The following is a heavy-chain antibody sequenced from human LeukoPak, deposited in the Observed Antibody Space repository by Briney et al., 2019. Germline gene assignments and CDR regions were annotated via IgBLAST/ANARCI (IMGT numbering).Heavy chain of an antibody. D-gene: IGHD6-13*01. V-gene: IGHV4-38-2*01. CDR2: IYHSGST. J-gene: IGHJ5*02. Sequence: PETLSLTCAVSGYSISSGYYWGWIRQPPGKGLEWIGSIYHSGSTYYNPSLKSRVTISVDTSKNQFSLKLSSVTAADTAVYYCARKYSYTSSWSSWGQGTLITVSS. CDR3: ARKYSYTSSWSS. CDR1: GYSISSGYY.